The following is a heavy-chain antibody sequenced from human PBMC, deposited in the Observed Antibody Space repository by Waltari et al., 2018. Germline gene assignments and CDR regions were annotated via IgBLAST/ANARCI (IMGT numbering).Heavy chain of an antibody. CDR3: ARRGTYYFDY. Sequence: QVQLQESGTGLLNPSETLSLPCTVPGHSLSRGGYFWTWIRQHPGKGLEWIGYTYYTGSTFYNPSLKSRVTISVDTSKRQFSLNLNSVTASDTAVYFCARRGTYYFDYWGPGTLVTVSS. CDR1: GHSLSRGGYF. D-gene: IGHD3-16*01. V-gene: IGHV4-31*03. CDR2: TYYTGST. J-gene: IGHJ4*02.